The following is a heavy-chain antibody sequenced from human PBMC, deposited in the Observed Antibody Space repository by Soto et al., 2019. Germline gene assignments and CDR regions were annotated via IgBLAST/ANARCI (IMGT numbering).Heavy chain of an antibody. CDR2: ISSTTNYI. CDR3: ARESEDLTSNFDY. V-gene: IGHV3-21*06. CDR1: GFTFTRYS. J-gene: IGHJ4*02. Sequence: GGSLRLSSAASGFTFTRYSMNWVRQAPGKGLEWVSSISSTTNYIYYGDSMKGRFTISRDNAKNSLYLEMNGLRAEDTAVYYCARESEDLTSNFDYWGQGTLVTVSS.